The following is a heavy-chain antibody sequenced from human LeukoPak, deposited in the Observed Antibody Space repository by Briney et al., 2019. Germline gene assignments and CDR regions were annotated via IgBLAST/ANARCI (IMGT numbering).Heavy chain of an antibody. CDR3: ARVSQQLVPN. D-gene: IGHD6-13*01. CDR2: IKQDGSEK. CDR1: GFTFSSYA. J-gene: IGHJ4*02. V-gene: IGHV3-7*03. Sequence: PGGSLRLSCAASGFTFSSYAMSWVRQAPGKGLEWVANIKQDGSEKYYVDSVKGRFTISRDNAKNSLYLQMNSLRAEDTAVYYCARVSQQLVPNWGQGTLVTVSS.